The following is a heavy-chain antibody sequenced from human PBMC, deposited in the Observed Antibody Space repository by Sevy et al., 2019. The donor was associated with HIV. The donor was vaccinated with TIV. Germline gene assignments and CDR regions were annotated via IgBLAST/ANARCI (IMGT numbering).Heavy chain of an antibody. V-gene: IGHV3-23*01. CDR2: LSFGCGEI. D-gene: IGHD2-8*01. Sequence: GGSLRLSCAASGCTFSKYSMSWVRQPPGKGLEWVSTLSFGCGEINYADSVKGRFTISRDNSKRSVYLQMNNLRPEDTAVYYCAREGCTKPHDYWGQGTLVTVSS. CDR1: GCTFSKYS. CDR3: AREGCTKPHDY. J-gene: IGHJ4*02.